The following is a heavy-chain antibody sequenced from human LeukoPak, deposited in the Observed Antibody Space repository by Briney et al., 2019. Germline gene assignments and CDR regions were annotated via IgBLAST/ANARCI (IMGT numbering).Heavy chain of an antibody. V-gene: IGHV3-66*01. CDR2: IYSGGST. CDR1: GFTVSSNY. Sequence: SGGSLRLSCAASGFTVSSNYMSWVRQAPGKGLEWVSVIYSGGSTYYADSVKGRFTISRDNSKNTLYLQMNSLRAEDTAVYYCAIRAYYYGMDVWGQGTTVTVSS. CDR3: AIRAYYYGMDV. J-gene: IGHJ6*02.